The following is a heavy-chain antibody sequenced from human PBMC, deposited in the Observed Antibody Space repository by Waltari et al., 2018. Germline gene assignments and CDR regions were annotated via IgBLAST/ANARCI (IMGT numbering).Heavy chain of an antibody. J-gene: IGHJ4*02. D-gene: IGHD6-19*01. CDR1: GFSFSGST. V-gene: IGHV3-73*01. CDR2: IRRQPYNDAT. Sequence: EVQVVESGGGLVQPGGSLKLSCATPGFSFSGSTIHWVRQTSGKGLEWVGRIRRQPYNDATAYSASVKGRFTISRDDSKNTAYLQMNNLMTEDTAVYYCSGGEVTGTDFWGQGTLVTVSS. CDR3: SGGEVTGTDF.